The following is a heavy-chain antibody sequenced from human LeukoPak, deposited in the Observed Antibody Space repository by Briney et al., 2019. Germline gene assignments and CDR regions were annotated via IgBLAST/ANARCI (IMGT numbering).Heavy chain of an antibody. CDR1: GGSFSGYY. CDR3: ARAPILMRVVVPHFDY. J-gene: IGHJ4*02. V-gene: IGHV4-34*01. CDR2: INHSGST. D-gene: IGHD3-22*01. Sequence: SETLSLSCAVYGGSFSGYYWSWIRQPPGKGLEWIGEINHSGSTNYNPSLKSRVTISVDTSKNQFCLKLSSVTAADTAVYYCARAPILMRVVVPHFDYWGQGTLVTVSS.